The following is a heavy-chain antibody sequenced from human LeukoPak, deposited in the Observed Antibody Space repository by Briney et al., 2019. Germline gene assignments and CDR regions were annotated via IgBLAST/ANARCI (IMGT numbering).Heavy chain of an antibody. V-gene: IGHV3-23*01. CDR1: GFTFSSYA. CDR3: AKPRYSSGWYDINY. Sequence: GGSLRLXCAASGFTFSSYAMSWVRQAPGKGLEWVSAISGSGGSTYYADSVKGRFTISRDNSKNTLYLQMNSLRAEDTAVYYCAKPRYSSGWYDINYWGQGTLVTVSS. J-gene: IGHJ4*02. D-gene: IGHD6-19*01. CDR2: ISGSGGST.